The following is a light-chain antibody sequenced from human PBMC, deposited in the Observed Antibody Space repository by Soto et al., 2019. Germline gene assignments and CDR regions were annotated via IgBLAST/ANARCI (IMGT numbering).Light chain of an antibody. CDR1: QSVSSS. Sequence: EIVLTQSPATLSLSPGKRATLSCRASQSVSSSLAWYQQKPGQAPRLLIYDASNRATGIPARFSGSGSGTDFTSPTPSLEPEDFAVNNCQKRRNWPPPFGGGPRWRSN. V-gene: IGKV3-11*01. J-gene: IGKJ4*01. CDR2: DAS. CDR3: QKRRNWPPP.